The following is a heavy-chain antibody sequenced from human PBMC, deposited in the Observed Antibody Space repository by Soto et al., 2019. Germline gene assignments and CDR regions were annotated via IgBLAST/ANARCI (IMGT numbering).Heavy chain of an antibody. V-gene: IGHV4-39*01. CDR3: ARHRSLEWQVYYYYYMDV. CDR1: GGSISSSSYY. CDR2: IYYSGST. Sequence: PSETLSLTCTVSGGSISSSSYYWGWIRQPPGKGLEWIGSIYYSGSTYYNPSLKSRVTISVDTSKNQFSLKLSSVTAADTAVYYCARHRSLEWQVYYYYYMDVWGKGTTVTVSS. J-gene: IGHJ6*03. D-gene: IGHD3-3*01.